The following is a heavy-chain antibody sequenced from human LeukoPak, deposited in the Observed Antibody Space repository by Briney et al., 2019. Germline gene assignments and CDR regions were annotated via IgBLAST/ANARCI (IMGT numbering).Heavy chain of an antibody. V-gene: IGHV4-39*01. CDR2: IYSSGSA. CDR1: GGSINSNNYY. J-gene: IGHJ4*02. Sequence: PSETLSLTCTVSGGSINSNNYYWGRIRQPPGKGLEWIGSIYSSGSAYYNPSLKSRVTISVDTSKNQFSLKLSSVTAADTAVYYCARGFRYCSGGSCRIWGQGTLVTVSS. CDR3: ARGFRYCSGGSCRI. D-gene: IGHD2-15*01.